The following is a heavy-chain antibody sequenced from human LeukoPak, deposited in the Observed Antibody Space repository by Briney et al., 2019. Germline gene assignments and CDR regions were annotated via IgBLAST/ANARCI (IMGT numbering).Heavy chain of an antibody. D-gene: IGHD3-22*01. CDR3: ARDRWYYDSSGPSMFYFDY. CDR2: IRYDGSNK. CDR1: GFTFSSYG. J-gene: IGHJ4*02. Sequence: GGSLRLSCAASGFTFSSYGMHWVRQAPGKGLEWVAFIRYDGSNKYYADSVKGRFTISRDNSRNTLYLQMNSLRAEDTAVYYCARDRWYYDSSGPSMFYFDYWGQGTLVTVSS. V-gene: IGHV3-30*02.